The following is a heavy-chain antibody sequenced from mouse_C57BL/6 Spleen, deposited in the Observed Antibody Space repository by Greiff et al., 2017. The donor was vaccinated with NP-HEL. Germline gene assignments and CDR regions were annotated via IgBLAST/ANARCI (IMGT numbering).Heavy chain of an antibody. CDR3: ARWYYDSYAMDY. Sequence: VQLQQSGAELVRPGASVKLSCKASGYTFTDYYINWVKQRPGQGLEWIARIYPGSGNTYYNEKFKGKATLTAEKSSSTAYMQLSSLTSEDSAVYFCARWYYDSYAMDYWGQGTSVTVSS. D-gene: IGHD1-1*02. CDR1: GYTFTDYY. CDR2: IYPGSGNT. J-gene: IGHJ4*01. V-gene: IGHV1-76*01.